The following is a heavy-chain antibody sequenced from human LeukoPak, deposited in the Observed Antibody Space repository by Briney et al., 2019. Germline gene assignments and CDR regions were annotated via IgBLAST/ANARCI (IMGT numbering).Heavy chain of an antibody. V-gene: IGHV3-21*01. CDR2: ISSSSSYI. CDR3: AREMTTEFYYYYYGMDV. Sequence: GGSLRLSCAASGFTLSSYSMNWVRQAPGKGLEWVSSISSSSSYIYYADSVKGRFTISRDNAKNSLYLQMNSLRAEDTAVYYCAREMTTEFYYYYYGMDVWGQGTTVTVSS. CDR1: GFTLSSYS. D-gene: IGHD4-11*01. J-gene: IGHJ6*02.